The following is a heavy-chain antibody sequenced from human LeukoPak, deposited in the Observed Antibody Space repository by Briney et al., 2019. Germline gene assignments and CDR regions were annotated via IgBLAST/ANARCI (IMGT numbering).Heavy chain of an antibody. CDR2: IKSSSSYK. D-gene: IGHD2-15*01. J-gene: IGHJ4*02. Sequence: TSGGSLRLSCAASGFTFSSYSLNWFRQAPGKGLEWVKPIKSSSSYKYYADSVKGRFTISRDNAKNSLYLRMNSLRAEDTAVYYCARDRGKYCSGGSCYSPNKNFDYWGQGTLVTVSS. V-gene: IGHV3-21*01. CDR1: GFTFSSYS. CDR3: ARDRGKYCSGGSCYSPNKNFDY.